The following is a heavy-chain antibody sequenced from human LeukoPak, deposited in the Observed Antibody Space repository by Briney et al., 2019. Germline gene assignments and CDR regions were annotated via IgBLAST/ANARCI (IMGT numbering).Heavy chain of an antibody. Sequence: GASVKVSCKASGYTFTTHGIAWVRQAPGQGLEWMGWISAHNGDTNYAQSLQGRVTMTTDTSTNTAYMELRSLRSDDTAAYYCARDGYFDLWGRGTLVTVSS. CDR1: GYTFTTHG. CDR2: ISAHNGDT. CDR3: ARDGYFDL. J-gene: IGHJ2*01. V-gene: IGHV1-18*01.